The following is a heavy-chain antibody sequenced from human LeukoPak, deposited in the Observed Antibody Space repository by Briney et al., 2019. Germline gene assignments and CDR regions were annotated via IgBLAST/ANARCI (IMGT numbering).Heavy chain of an antibody. J-gene: IGHJ5*02. Sequence: PSETLSLTCTVSGGSINSYYWSWIRQPPGKGLEWVGYIYYSGSANYNPSLKSRVTISVDTSKNQFSLNLSSVTAADTAVYYCARDALLTGFGALFDPWGQGTLVTLSS. CDR3: ARDALLTGFGALFDP. D-gene: IGHD3-10*01. CDR2: IYYSGSA. V-gene: IGHV4-59*01. CDR1: GGSINSYY.